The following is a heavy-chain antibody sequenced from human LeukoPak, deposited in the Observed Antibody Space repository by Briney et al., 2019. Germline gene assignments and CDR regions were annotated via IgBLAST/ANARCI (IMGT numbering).Heavy chain of an antibody. CDR2: LYYTRRA. CDR1: GASISSSGFC. J-gene: IGHJ4*02. Sequence: AETLSLTCTVSGASISSSGFCWGRIPPPPGKGLEGIGRLYYTRRADFNPFLKRRVIVSADPSENQFFLYLGSVTAGETAVYYCVSFRSAADRNPTIYYYDYWGLGARVTVSS. D-gene: IGHD2-15*01. V-gene: IGHV4-39*01. CDR3: VSFRSAADRNPTIYYYDY.